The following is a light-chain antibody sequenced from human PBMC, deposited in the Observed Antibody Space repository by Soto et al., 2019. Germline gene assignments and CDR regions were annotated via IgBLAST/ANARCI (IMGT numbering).Light chain of an antibody. CDR2: GAS. CDR1: QSVSSNY. J-gene: IGKJ2*03. CDR3: QQFGGSSYS. V-gene: IGKV3-20*01. Sequence: ESVLTQSPGTLSLSPGERATLSCRASQSVSSNYLAWYQQKPGQAPRLLIYGASTRATGIPDRFSGSGSGTDFTLSISRLEPDDFAVYYCQQFGGSSYSFGQGTKLEIK.